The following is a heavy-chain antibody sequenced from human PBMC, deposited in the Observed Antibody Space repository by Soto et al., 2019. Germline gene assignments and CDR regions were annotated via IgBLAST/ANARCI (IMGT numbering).Heavy chain of an antibody. CDR1: GFTFTSSA. CDR3: ARLNTMVRGVTYYYYGMDV. CDR2: IVVGSGNT. Sequence: SVKVSCKASGFTFTSSAVQWVRQARGQRLEWIGWIVVGSGNTNYAQKFQERVTITRDMSTSTAYMELSSLRSDDTAVYYCARLNTMVRGVTYYYYGMDVWGQGTTVTVSS. V-gene: IGHV1-58*01. D-gene: IGHD3-10*01. J-gene: IGHJ6*02.